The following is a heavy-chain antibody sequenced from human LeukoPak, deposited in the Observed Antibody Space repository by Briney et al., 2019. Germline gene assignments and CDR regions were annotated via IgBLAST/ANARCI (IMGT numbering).Heavy chain of an antibody. D-gene: IGHD6-13*01. CDR1: GFTFSSYW. CDR3: ARSIAAAGYSGFDY. CDR2: INSDGSST. V-gene: IGHV3-74*01. Sequence: PEGSLRLSCTASGFTFSSYWMHWVRQAPGKGLVWVSRINSDGSSTSYADSVKGRFTISRDNAKNTLYLQMNSLRAEDTAVYYCARSIAAAGYSGFDYWGQGTLVTVSS. J-gene: IGHJ4*02.